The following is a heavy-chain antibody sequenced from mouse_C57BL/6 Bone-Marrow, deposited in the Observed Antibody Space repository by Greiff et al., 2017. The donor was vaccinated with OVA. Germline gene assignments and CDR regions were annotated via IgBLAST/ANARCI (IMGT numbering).Heavy chain of an antibody. J-gene: IGHJ2*01. CDR1: GFTFSSYA. CDR2: ISDGGSYT. V-gene: IGHV5-4*03. Sequence: EVMLVESGGGLVKPGGSLKLSCAASGFTFSSYAMSWVRQTPEKRLEWVATISDGGSYTYYPDNVKGRFTISRDNAKNNLYLQMSHLKSEDTAMYYCARLYGSSLYYFDYWGQGTTLTVSS. D-gene: IGHD1-1*01. CDR3: ARLYGSSLYYFDY.